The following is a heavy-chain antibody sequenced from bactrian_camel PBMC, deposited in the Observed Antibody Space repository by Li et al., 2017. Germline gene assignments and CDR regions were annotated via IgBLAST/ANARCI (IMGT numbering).Heavy chain of an antibody. CDR1: RMPDGRNC. J-gene: IGHJ4*01. CDR2: LSASGATE. D-gene: IGHD2*01. CDR3: SRAYYSGGSYYTGATPLAY. V-gene: IGHV3S59*01. Sequence: VQLVESGGGSVQAGVSLRLSCAASRMPDGRNCMGWFRQAPGKEREGVGYLSASGATEYYADSVKGRFTISRDRANPMKILYLEMANLVPEDTAMYYCSRAYYSGGSYYTGATPLAYWGRGTQVTVS.